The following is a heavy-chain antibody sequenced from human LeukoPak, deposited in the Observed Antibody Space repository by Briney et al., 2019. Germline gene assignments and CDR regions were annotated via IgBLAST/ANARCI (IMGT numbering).Heavy chain of an antibody. CDR3: ASFAGDTSPY. Sequence: SETLSLTCTVSGGSISSSSYYWGWIRQPPGKGLEWIGSIYYSGSTYYNPSLKSRVTISVDTSKNQFSLKLSSVTAADTAVYYCASFAGDTSPYWGQGTLVTVSS. D-gene: IGHD7-27*01. CDR1: GGSISSSSYY. J-gene: IGHJ4*02. CDR2: IYYSGST. V-gene: IGHV4-39*07.